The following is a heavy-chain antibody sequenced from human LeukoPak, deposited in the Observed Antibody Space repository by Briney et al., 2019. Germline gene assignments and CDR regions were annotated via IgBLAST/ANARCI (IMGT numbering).Heavy chain of an antibody. J-gene: IGHJ4*02. CDR1: GGSISRSSNY. CDR2: IDTSGWT. V-gene: IGHV4-61*02. Sequence: SETLSLTCSVSGGSISRSSNYWSWIRQPAGKGLEWIGRIDTSGWTNYDFSLRSRVAISVDTSKNQFSLKLSSVTAADTAVYYCARSGTMVVMRPMYYWGQGTLVTVSS. D-gene: IGHD4-23*01. CDR3: ARSGTMVVMRPMYY.